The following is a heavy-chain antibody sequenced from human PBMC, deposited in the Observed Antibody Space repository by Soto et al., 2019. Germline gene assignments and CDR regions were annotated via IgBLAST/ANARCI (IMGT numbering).Heavy chain of an antibody. V-gene: IGHV3-7*01. J-gene: IGHJ6*02. Sequence: PGGSLRLSCAASGFTFSSYWMSWVRQAPGKGLEWVANIKQDGSEKYYADSVRGRFTLSRDNFKNTLYLQMGSLRVEDMAVYYCARGLIPYGMDVWGQGTTVTV. CDR2: IKQDGSEK. CDR3: ARGLIPYGMDV. CDR1: GFTFSSYW.